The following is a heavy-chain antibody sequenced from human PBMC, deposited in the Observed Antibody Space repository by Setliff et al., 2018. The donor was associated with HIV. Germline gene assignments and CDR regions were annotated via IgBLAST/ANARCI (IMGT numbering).Heavy chain of an antibody. Sequence: EASVKVSCKASGYTFSDYYMHWVRQAPGQGLEWMGGNIPVIGTANYAQKFQGRVTITADESTSTAYMELNSLRAEDTAVYYCVRDWLVREIIAVYYFDHWGQGTLVTVSS. CDR2: NIPVIGTA. D-gene: IGHD3-10*01. V-gene: IGHV1-69*13. CDR3: VRDWLVREIIAVYYFDH. J-gene: IGHJ4*02. CDR1: GYTFSDYY.